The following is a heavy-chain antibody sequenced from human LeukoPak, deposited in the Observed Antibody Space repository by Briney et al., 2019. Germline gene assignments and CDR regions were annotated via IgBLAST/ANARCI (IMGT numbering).Heavy chain of an antibody. D-gene: IGHD6-6*01. Sequence: GGSLRLSCAASGFTFSSYSMNWVRQAPGKGLEWVSSISSSSSYIYHADSVKGRFTISRDNAKNSLYLQMNSLRAEDTAVYYCATVGYSSSFRGAFDIWGQGTMVTVSS. V-gene: IGHV3-21*01. CDR1: GFTFSSYS. CDR3: ATVGYSSSFRGAFDI. CDR2: ISSSSSYI. J-gene: IGHJ3*02.